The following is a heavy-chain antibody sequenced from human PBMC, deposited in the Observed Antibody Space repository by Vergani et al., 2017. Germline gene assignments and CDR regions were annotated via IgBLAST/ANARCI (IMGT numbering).Heavy chain of an antibody. CDR1: GFTLNTYG. V-gene: IGHV3-30*02. D-gene: IGHD6-19*01. CDR2: IRYDGSNT. CDR3: ARDTVTGSRYFDY. J-gene: IGHJ4*02. Sequence: QVQILQSGGGVVQPGGSLRLSCTLSGFTLNTYGIHWVRQAPGKGLEWVTFIRYDGSNTYYADSVKGRFTISRDNSKNTLFLQMNSLRPEDTAVYYCARDTVTGSRYFDYWCQGTLVTVSS.